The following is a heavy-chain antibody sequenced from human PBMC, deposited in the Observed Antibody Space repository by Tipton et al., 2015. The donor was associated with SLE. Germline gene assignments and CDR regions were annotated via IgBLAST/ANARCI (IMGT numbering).Heavy chain of an antibody. Sequence: TLSLTCTVSTASLSTHYWSWLRQPPGKGLEWIGEINQSGTTNYNPSLKSRVTISVDTSKKQFSLRLTSVSAADTAVYYCARDLGYSYGTWFDPWGQGTLVTVSS. CDR1: TASLSTHY. CDR2: INQSGTT. D-gene: IGHD5-18*01. V-gene: IGHV4-34*01. CDR3: ARDLGYSYGTWFDP. J-gene: IGHJ5*02.